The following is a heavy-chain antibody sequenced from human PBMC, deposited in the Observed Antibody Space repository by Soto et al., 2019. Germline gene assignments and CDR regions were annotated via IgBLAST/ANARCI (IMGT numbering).Heavy chain of an antibody. J-gene: IGHJ4*02. Sequence: ASVKVSCKTSGYPFTDYFIHWVRQAHGQGLEWMGIISLYHHSTSYAQKFQVRLTVTADTSTTTVYMDLSSLASEDSAVYWCARELYSCGGDCPYCMDYWGQGTLVTVSS. V-gene: IGHV1-46*01. CDR3: ARELYSCGGDCPYCMDY. D-gene: IGHD2-21*02. CDR2: ISLYHHST. CDR1: GYPFTDYF.